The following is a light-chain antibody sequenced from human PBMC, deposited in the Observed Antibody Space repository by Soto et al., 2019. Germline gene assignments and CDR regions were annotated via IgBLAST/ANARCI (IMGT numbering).Light chain of an antibody. V-gene: IGKV1-5*03. CDR1: QSISSW. CDR2: KAS. J-gene: IGKJ1*01. Sequence: DIQMTQSPSTLSASVGDRVTITCRASQSISSWLAWYQQKPGKAPKLLIYKASGLDSGVPSRFSGSGSGTDFTLTISSLQPDDFATYYCQHYNSYSEAFGQGTKVDIK. CDR3: QHYNSYSEA.